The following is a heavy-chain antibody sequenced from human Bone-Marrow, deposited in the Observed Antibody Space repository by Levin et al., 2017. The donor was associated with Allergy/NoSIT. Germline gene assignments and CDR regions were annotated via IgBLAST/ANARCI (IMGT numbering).Heavy chain of an antibody. Sequence: GGSLRLSCADARIPSSRTAMMWVRQAPGKGLEWVSGVSGGGVDTYTDSVKGRFYMSRDNSKNTVHLQMNSLGVEETATYYCVKGHHDSVGYSWFDPWGQGTLVTVSS. CDR3: VKGHHDSVGYSWFDP. D-gene: IGHD2-2*03. CDR1: RIPSSRTA. CDR2: VSGGGVDT. J-gene: IGHJ5*02. V-gene: IGHV3-23*01.